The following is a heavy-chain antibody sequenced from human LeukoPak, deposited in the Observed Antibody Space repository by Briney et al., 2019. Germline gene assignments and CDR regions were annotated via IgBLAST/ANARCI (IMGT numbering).Heavy chain of an antibody. CDR1: GFSFSSYA. CDR2: ISSNGGST. Sequence: GGSLRLSCSASGFSFSSYAMHWVRQAPGKGLEYVSAISSNGGSTYYADSVKGRFTISRDNSKNTLYLQMSSLRAEDTAVYYCVKDYCSGGSCYSYWGQGTLVTVSS. CDR3: VKDYCSGGSCYSY. D-gene: IGHD2-15*01. J-gene: IGHJ4*02. V-gene: IGHV3-64D*09.